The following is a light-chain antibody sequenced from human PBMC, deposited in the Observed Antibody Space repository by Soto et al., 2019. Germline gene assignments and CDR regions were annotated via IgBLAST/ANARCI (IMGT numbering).Light chain of an antibody. V-gene: IGKV1-27*01. CDR2: AAS. Sequence: DIPMTQSPSSLSASVGDRVTITCRASQGISNYLAWYQQKPGKVPKLLIYAASTLQSGVPSRFSGSGSGTDFTLTISSLQPEDVATYYCQKYSGTFGQGTKVEIK. J-gene: IGKJ1*01. CDR3: QKYSGT. CDR1: QGISNY.